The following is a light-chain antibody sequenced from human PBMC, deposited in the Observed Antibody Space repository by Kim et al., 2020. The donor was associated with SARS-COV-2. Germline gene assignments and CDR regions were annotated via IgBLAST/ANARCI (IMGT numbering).Light chain of an antibody. CDR1: QSVTNS. CDR2: GAS. V-gene: IGKV3-15*01. CDR3: QQYHNWPET. J-gene: IGKJ1*01. Sequence: EIVMTQSPATLSVSPGERATLSCLASQSVTNSLAWYQQKPGQAPRLLIYGASTRAAGLPARFSGSGFATQFTLTISSLQSEDFALYYCQQYHNWPETFGQGTKVDIK.